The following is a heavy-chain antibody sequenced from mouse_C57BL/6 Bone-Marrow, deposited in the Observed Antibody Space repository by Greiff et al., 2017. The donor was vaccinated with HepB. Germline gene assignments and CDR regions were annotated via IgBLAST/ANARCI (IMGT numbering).Heavy chain of an antibody. CDR3: ARVGLYYCDY. CDR2: IYTGGGYT. V-gene: IGHV1-63*01. Sequence: QVQLQQSGAELVRPGTSVKMSCKASGYTFTNYWIGWAKQRPGHGLEWIGDIYTGGGYTNYNEKFKGKATLTADKSSSTAYMQFSSLTSEDSAIYYCARVGLYYCDYWGQGTTLTVSS. J-gene: IGHJ2*01. CDR1: GYTFTNYW.